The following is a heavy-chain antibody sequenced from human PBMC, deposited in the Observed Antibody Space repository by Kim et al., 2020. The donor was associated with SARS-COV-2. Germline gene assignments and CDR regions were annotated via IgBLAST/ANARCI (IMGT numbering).Heavy chain of an antibody. V-gene: IGHV1-8*01. CDR3: ARGERLDS. D-gene: IGHD1-26*01. Sequence: KSGSTGYAQKFQGRDTMSRDTSTNTAYMELNSLRVEDTAVYYCARGERLDSWGQGTLVTVSS. J-gene: IGHJ4*02. CDR2: KSGST.